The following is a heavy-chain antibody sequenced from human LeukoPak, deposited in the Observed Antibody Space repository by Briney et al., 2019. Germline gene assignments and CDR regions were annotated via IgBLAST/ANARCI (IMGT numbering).Heavy chain of an antibody. CDR2: IYYSGST. V-gene: IGHV4-39*01. Sequence: SETLSLTCTVSGGSISSSSYYWGWIRQPPGKGLEWIGSIYYSGSTYYNPSLKSRVTISVDTSKNQFSLKLGSVTAADTAVYYCARHSSSTSCYFLPWGQGTLVTVSS. CDR3: ARHSSSTSCYFLP. J-gene: IGHJ5*02. CDR1: GGSISSSSYY. D-gene: IGHD2-2*01.